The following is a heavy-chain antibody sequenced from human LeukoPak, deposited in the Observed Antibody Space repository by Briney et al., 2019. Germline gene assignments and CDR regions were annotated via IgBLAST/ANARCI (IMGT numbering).Heavy chain of an antibody. V-gene: IGHV1-8*03. CDR3: ARGKYSWSYPIAFDI. J-gene: IGHJ3*02. CDR1: GYTFTSYD. Sequence: ASVKVSCKASGYTFTSYDINWVRQATGQGLEWMGWMNPNSGNTGYAQKFQGRATITRNTSISTTYMELSSLRSEATAVYYCARGKYSWSYPIAFDIWGQRTMVTVSS. CDR2: MNPNSGNT. D-gene: IGHD1-26*01.